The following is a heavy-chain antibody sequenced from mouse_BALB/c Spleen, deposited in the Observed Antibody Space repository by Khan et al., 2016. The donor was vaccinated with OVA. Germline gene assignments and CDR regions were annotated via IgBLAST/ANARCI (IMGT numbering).Heavy chain of an antibody. J-gene: IGHJ3*01. CDR3: APVGTYYVSFAY. Sequence: EVQLQQSGPELVKPGASVKMSCKASGYTFTSYVMHWVKQKPGLGLEWIGYIYPFNDDTKYNEKFKDKATLTSDKSSSTAYMEISSLTSEDSAVXSWAPVGTYYVSFAYWGQGTLVTVSA. D-gene: IGHD1-1*01. CDR2: IYPFNDDT. CDR1: GYTFTSYV. V-gene: IGHV1S136*01.